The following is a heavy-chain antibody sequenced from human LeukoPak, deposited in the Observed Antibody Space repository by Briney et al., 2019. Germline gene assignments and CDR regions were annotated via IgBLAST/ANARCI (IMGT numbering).Heavy chain of an antibody. D-gene: IGHD6-19*01. J-gene: IGHJ3*02. CDR3: ARDGAGQWLVDLHAFDI. V-gene: IGHV3-21*01. CDR2: ISSSSSYI. Sequence: SGGSLRLSCAASGFTFSSYSMNWIRQAPGKGLEWVSSISSSSSYIYYADSVKGRFTISRDNAKNSLYLQMNSLRAEDTAVYYCARDGAGQWLVDLHAFDIWGQGTMVTVSS. CDR1: GFTFSSYS.